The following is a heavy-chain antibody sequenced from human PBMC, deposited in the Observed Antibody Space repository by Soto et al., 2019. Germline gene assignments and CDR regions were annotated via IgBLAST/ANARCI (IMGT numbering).Heavy chain of an antibody. Sequence: QVQLVQSGAEVKKPGASVKVSCKASGYSFISYGISWVRQAPGQGLEWMGRISAYNGNTNYAQKRQGRVTMTTDTSTSTAYREMRSLRSDDTAVYYGAREGATSRPAEFDNWGQGTLVTVSS. J-gene: IGHJ4*02. D-gene: IGHD5-12*01. V-gene: IGHV1-18*01. CDR2: ISAYNGNT. CDR1: GYSFISYG. CDR3: AREGATSRPAEFDN.